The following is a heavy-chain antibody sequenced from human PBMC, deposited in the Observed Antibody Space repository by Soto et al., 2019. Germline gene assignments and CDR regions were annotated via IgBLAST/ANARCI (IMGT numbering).Heavy chain of an antibody. CDR3: AKDRDPFYYYMDV. CDR1: GFTFSSHG. V-gene: IGHV3-30*18. CDR2: ISYDGSNK. J-gene: IGHJ6*03. Sequence: GGSLRLSCAASGFTFSSHGMHWVRQAPGKGLEWVAVISYDGSNKYYADSVKGRFTISRDNSKNTLYLQMNSLRAEDTAVYYCAKDRDPFYYYMDVWGKGTTVTVSS.